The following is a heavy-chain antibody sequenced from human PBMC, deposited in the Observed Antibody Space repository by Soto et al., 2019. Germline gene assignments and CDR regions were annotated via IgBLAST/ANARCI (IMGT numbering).Heavy chain of an antibody. V-gene: IGHV2-5*02. J-gene: IGHJ5*02. CDR3: AHRPGYCSSTSSGPGWFDP. Sequence: SGPTLVNPTQTLTLTCTFSGFSLSTSGVGVGWIRQPPGKALEWLALIYWDDDKRYSPSLKSRLTITKDTSKNQVVLTMTNMDPVDTATYYCAHRPGYCSSTSSGPGWFDPWGQGTLVTVSS. CDR1: GFSLSTSGVG. D-gene: IGHD2-2*01. CDR2: IYWDDDK.